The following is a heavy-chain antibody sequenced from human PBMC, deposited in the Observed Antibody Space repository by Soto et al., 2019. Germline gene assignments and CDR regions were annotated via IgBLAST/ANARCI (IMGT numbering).Heavy chain of an antibody. CDR2: INGGTGQT. CDR1: GYTFSTYA. CDR3: ARGKGMEENYYYYGMDI. D-gene: IGHD1-1*01. Sequence: ASVKVSCKASGYTFSTYAMHWVRQAPGQSLEWMGWINGGTGQTRYSQRFQDRVTITRDTSAKTTYMDLTSLRSEDTAVYYCARGKGMEENYYYYGMDIWGQGTTVTVS. J-gene: IGHJ6*02. V-gene: IGHV1-3*01.